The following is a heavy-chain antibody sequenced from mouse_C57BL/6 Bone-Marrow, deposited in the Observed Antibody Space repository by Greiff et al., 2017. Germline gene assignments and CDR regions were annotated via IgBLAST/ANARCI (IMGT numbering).Heavy chain of an antibody. CDR2: INPSSGYN. V-gene: IGHV1-4*01. CDR3: APLSAWFAY. CDR1: GYTFTSYT. J-gene: IGHJ3*01. Sequence: VQLQQSGAELARPGASVKMSCKASGYTFTSYTMHWVKQRPGQGLEWIGYINPSSGYNKYNQKFKDKATLTADKSSSTAYMQLSSLTSEDSAVYYCAPLSAWFAYWGQGTLVTVSA. D-gene: IGHD1-1*02.